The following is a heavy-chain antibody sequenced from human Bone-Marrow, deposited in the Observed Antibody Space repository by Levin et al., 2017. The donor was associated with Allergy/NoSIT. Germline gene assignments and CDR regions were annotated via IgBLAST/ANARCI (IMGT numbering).Heavy chain of an antibody. J-gene: IGHJ6*02. CDR1: GFTFSHYW. V-gene: IGHV3-7*01. D-gene: IGHD2-15*01. CDR3: ARWGVAAGGHVGMDV. CDR2: IKADGSEK. Sequence: GGSLRLSCAASGFTFSHYWMTWVRHSPVKGLEWVANIKADGSEKYYVDSVKGRFTISRDNAKDSLYLQVNSLRVEDTATYYCARWGVAAGGHVGMDVWGQGTAVTVSS.